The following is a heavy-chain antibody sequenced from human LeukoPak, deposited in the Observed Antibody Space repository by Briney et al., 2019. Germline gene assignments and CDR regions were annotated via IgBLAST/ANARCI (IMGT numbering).Heavy chain of an antibody. CDR1: GGSISSYY. CDR2: IYYSGST. CDR3: ARGDIVVVPAAPGYYGMDV. Sequence: SETLSLTCTVSGGSISSYYWSWIRQPPGKGLEWIGYIYYSGSTNYNPSHKSRVTISVDTSKNQFSLKLSSVTAADTAVYYCARGDIVVVPAAPGYYGMDVWGQGTTVTVSS. D-gene: IGHD2-2*01. J-gene: IGHJ6*02. V-gene: IGHV4-59*01.